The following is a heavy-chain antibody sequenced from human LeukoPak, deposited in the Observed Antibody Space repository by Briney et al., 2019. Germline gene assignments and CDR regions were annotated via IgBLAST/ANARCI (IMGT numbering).Heavy chain of an antibody. J-gene: IGHJ4*02. D-gene: IGHD3-22*01. CDR1: GDSISSGNYS. V-gene: IGHV4-61*02. Sequence: PSETLSLTCSVSGDSISSGNYSWTWIRQPAGKGLDWTGRIYSTGSTNCNPSLKSRVTISVATSKNQFSRRLSSVTAADTAVDHCARVTTGGYYNCWGQGTLVTVS. CDR3: ARVTTGGYYNC. CDR2: IYSTGST.